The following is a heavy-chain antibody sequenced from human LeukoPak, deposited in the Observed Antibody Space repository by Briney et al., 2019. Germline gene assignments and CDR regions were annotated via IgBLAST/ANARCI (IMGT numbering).Heavy chain of an antibody. D-gene: IGHD3-22*01. V-gene: IGHV1-69*13. J-gene: IGHJ3*02. CDR2: IIPKLGTV. CDR1: GGIFSNHA. Sequence: GASVKVSCKASGGIFSNHAIAWVRQAPGQGLEWMGGIIPKLGTVKYAEKFQGRVTITADESTSTAYMELSSLRSEDTAVYYCARTPYYDSSGYPDAAFDIWGQGTMVTVSS. CDR3: ARTPYYDSSGYPDAAFDI.